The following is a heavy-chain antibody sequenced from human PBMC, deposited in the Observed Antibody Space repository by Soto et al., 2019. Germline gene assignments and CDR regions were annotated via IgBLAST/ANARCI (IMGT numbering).Heavy chain of an antibody. CDR1: GFSFTGYY. D-gene: IGHD6-6*01. CDR3: AKDLTRQLAYWLDP. V-gene: IGHV1-2*02. J-gene: IGHJ5*02. CDR2: INAHSGGT. Sequence: ASVKVSCKASGFSFTGYYIHWLRQAPGQGLEWMGWINAHSGGTEYAQKFQGRVTLTRDTSIATAYLTLTSLTSDDTALYYCAKDLTRQLAYWLDPWGQGTQVASPQ.